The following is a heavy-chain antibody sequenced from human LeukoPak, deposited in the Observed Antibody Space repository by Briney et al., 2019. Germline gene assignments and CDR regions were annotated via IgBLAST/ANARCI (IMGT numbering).Heavy chain of an antibody. D-gene: IGHD5-24*01. Sequence: GASVKVSCKASGYTFTSYGISWVRQAPGQGLEWMGWISAYNGNTNYAQKLQGRVTMTTDTSTSTAYMELRSPRSDDTAVYYCARRGRWLQFRPSDFDYWGQGTLVTVSS. V-gene: IGHV1-18*01. J-gene: IGHJ4*02. CDR1: GYTFTSYG. CDR3: ARRGRWLQFRPSDFDY. CDR2: ISAYNGNT.